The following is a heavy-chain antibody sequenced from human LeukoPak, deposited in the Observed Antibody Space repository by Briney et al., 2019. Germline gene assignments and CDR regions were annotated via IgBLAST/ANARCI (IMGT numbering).Heavy chain of an antibody. CDR2: ISSSSRTI. J-gene: IGHJ4*02. D-gene: IGHD3-3*01. CDR1: GFTFSSYS. V-gene: IGHV3-48*01. Sequence: PGGSLRLSCAASGFTFSSYSMNWFRQTPGKGLEWVSYISSSSRTIYYADSVKGRFTISRDNAKNSLYLQMNSLTAEDTAVYYCARDQMDYDFWSGYYIYYFDYWGQGTLVTVSS. CDR3: ARDQMDYDFWSGYYIYYFDY.